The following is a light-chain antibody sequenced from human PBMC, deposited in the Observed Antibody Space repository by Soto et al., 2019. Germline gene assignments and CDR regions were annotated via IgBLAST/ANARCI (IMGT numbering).Light chain of an antibody. CDR3: QQYHNWPLT. J-gene: IGKJ4*01. V-gene: IGKV3-15*01. Sequence: EIVMTQSPATLSVSPGERATLSCRASQSLNIYLAWYQQKPGQAPRLLIHGTLTRATGIPARFSGSGSGTEFTPPISSIQSDDVADYYCQQYHNWPLTFGGGTKVEI. CDR2: GTL. CDR1: QSLNIY.